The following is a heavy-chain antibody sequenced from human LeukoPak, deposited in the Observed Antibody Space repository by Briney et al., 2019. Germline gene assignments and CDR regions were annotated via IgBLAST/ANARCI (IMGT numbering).Heavy chain of an antibody. CDR2: INPNSGGT. J-gene: IGHJ4*02. D-gene: IGHD6-6*01. CDR3: ARARWQLVPYFDS. Sequence: GASVKVSCKASGYTFTDYYMHWVRQAPGQGLEWMGWINPNSGGTNFAQKFQGRVAMTRDTSIRTAYLELGSLRSDDTAVYFCARARWQLVPYFDSWGQGTLVTVSS. CDR1: GYTFTDYY. V-gene: IGHV1-2*02.